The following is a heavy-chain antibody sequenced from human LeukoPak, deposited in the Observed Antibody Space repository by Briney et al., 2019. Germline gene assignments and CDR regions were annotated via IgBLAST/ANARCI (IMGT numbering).Heavy chain of an antibody. CDR1: GLTFSNSA. J-gene: IGHJ4*02. Sequence: PGGSLRLSCVASGLTFSNSAMHWVRQAPGKGLEWVAIMSFDGSHERYGDSVKGRFTLSRDNSKNTLYLQINSLRTEDTAVYYCARGGKCSDGKCYLIDYWGQGTLVTVSP. CDR3: ARGGKCSDGKCYLIDY. V-gene: IGHV3-30*04. CDR2: MSFDGSHE. D-gene: IGHD2-15*01.